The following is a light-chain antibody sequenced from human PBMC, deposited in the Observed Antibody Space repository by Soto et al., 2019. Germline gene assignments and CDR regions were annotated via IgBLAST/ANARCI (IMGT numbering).Light chain of an antibody. CDR3: QQSYSTPYT. J-gene: IGKJ2*01. CDR1: QSISSY. V-gene: IGKV1-39*01. CDR2: AAS. Sequence: DIQMTQSPSSLSASVGDRVTITCRASQSISSYLNWYQQKPGKAPKLLIYAASSLQSGVPSRFSGSGAGTDFTLTISSLQPEDFATYSCQQSYSTPYTVGQGTKQEIK.